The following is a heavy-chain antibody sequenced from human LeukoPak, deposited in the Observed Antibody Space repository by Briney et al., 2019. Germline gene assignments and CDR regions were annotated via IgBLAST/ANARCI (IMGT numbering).Heavy chain of an antibody. Sequence: GASVKVSCKASGYTFTSYDNNWVRQATGQGLEWMGWMNPNSGSTGYAQKFQGRVTMTRNTSISTAYMELSSLRSEDTAVYYCARADTTVTFDYWGQGTLVTVSS. CDR2: MNPNSGST. CDR3: ARADTTVTFDY. CDR1: GYTFTSYD. D-gene: IGHD4-17*01. V-gene: IGHV1-8*01. J-gene: IGHJ4*02.